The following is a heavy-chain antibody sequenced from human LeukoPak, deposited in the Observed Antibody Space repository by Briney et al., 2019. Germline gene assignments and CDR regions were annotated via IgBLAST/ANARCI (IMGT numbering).Heavy chain of an antibody. CDR2: IYTSGST. J-gene: IGHJ4*02. CDR3: ASERGYNYGFSVGPVKYYFDY. D-gene: IGHD5-18*01. V-gene: IGHV4-4*07. CDR1: GGSISSYY. Sequence: SETLSLTCTVSGGSISSYYWSWIRQPAGKGLEWIGRIYTSGSTNYNPSLKSRVTMSVDTSKNQFSLKLSSVTAADTAVYYCASERGYNYGFSVGPVKYYFDYWGQGTLVTVSS.